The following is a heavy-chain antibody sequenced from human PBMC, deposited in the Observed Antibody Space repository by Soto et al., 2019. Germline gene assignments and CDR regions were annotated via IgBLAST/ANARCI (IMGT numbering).Heavy chain of an antibody. Sequence: GGSLRLSCAGSGFTLSDHYIDWVRQAPGKGLEWVGRSRDKAQGYSTAYAASVKGRFTTSRDNAKNSLYLEMNSLRAEDTAVYYCARESEDLTSNFDYWGQGTLVTVSS. CDR1: GFTLSDHY. J-gene: IGHJ4*02. CDR2: SRDKAQGYST. V-gene: IGHV3-72*01. CDR3: ARESEDLTSNFDY.